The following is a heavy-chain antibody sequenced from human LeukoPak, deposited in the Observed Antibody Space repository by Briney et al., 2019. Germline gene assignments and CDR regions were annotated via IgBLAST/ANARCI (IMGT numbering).Heavy chain of an antibody. CDR2: IRYGGNDE. J-gene: IGHJ4*02. CDR3: AKDRSESYFYFDF. CDR1: GFTFSSNG. Sequence: PGGSLRLSCAASGFTFSSNGMHWVRHTPGKGLEWVSFIRYGGNDERYADSVKGRFTISRDNSKNTLYLQMNSLRPEDTAVYYCAKDRSESYFYFDFWGQGTLVTVSS. V-gene: IGHV3-30*02. D-gene: IGHD1-26*01.